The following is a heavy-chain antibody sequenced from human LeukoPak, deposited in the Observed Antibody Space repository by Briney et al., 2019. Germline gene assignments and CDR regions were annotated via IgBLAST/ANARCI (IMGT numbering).Heavy chain of an antibody. CDR3: ARVGVGATPEGAFDI. D-gene: IGHD1-26*01. V-gene: IGHV4-4*07. J-gene: IGHJ3*02. CDR2: IYTSGST. Sequence: PSETLSLTCTVSGGSISSYYWSWIRQSAGKGLEWIGRIYTSGSTNYNPSLKSRVTMSVDTSKNQFSLKLSSVTAADTAVYYCARVGVGATPEGAFDIWGQGTMVTVSS. CDR1: GGSISSYY.